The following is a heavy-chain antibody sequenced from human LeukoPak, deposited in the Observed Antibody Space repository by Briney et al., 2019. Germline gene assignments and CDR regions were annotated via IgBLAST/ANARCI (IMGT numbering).Heavy chain of an antibody. Sequence: SGPTLVNPTQTLTLTCTFSGFSLSTSGVGVGWIRQPPGKALEWLELFYWDDDKRYSPSLKSRLTITKDTSKNQVVLTMTDMDPVDTATYYCARIMVPQYYFDYWGQGTPVTVSS. D-gene: IGHD2-8*01. CDR2: FYWDDDK. J-gene: IGHJ4*02. V-gene: IGHV2-5*02. CDR3: ARIMVPQYYFDY. CDR1: GFSLSTSGVG.